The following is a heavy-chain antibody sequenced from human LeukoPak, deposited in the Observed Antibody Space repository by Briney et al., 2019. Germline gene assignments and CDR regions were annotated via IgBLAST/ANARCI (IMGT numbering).Heavy chain of an antibody. CDR3: AKGKGSSSSSIDW. D-gene: IGHD2-15*01. CDR2: ISSSGGST. V-gene: IGHV3-23*01. J-gene: IGHJ4*02. CDR1: GFTFDTYA. Sequence: GGSLRLSCAASGFTFDTYAMSWVRQAPGRGLEWVSLISSSGGSTYYADSVKGRFTVSRDNSKNTLYLQIHSLRAEDTAVYYCAKGKGSSSSSIDWWGQGTLVTASS.